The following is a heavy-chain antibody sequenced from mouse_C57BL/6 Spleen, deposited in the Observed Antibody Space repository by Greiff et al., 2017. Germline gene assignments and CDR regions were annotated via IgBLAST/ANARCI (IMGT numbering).Heavy chain of an antibody. CDR1: GYTFTSYW. Sequence: VQLQQPGTELVKPGASVKLSCKASGYTFTSYWMHWVKQRPGQGLEWIGNINPSNGGTNYNEKFKSKATLTVDKSSSTAYMQLSSLTSEDSAVYYCARSGSVVAYYFDYWGQGTTLTVSS. D-gene: IGHD1-1*01. J-gene: IGHJ2*01. CDR2: INPSNGGT. V-gene: IGHV1-53*01. CDR3: ARSGSVVAYYFDY.